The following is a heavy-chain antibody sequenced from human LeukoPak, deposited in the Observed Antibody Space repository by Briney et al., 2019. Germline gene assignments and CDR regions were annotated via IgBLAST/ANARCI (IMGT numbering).Heavy chain of an antibody. D-gene: IGHD6-19*01. J-gene: IGHJ6*03. CDR2: INPSGGST. CDR3: ARERSIAVAGTLRREVYYMDV. CDR1: GYTFTSYY. V-gene: IGHV1-46*01. Sequence: ASVKVSXKASGYTFTSYYMHWVRQAPGQGLEWMGIINPSGGSTSYAQKFQGRVTMTRDTSTSTVYMELSSLRSEDTAVYYCARERSIAVAGTLRREVYYMDVWGKGTTVTVSS.